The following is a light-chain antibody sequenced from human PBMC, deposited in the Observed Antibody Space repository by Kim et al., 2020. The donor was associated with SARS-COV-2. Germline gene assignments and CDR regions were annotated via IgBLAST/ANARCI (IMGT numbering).Light chain of an antibody. CDR3: QQYYGTPHT. V-gene: IGKV4-1*01. CDR2: WAS. Sequence: KATINCNSSQSVLYSSNNKNYLCWYQQKPGQPPKLLIYWASTRESGVPDRFSGSVSGTDFTLTISSLQAEDVAVYYCQQYYGTPHTFGQGTKLEIK. CDR1: QSVLYSSNNKNY. J-gene: IGKJ2*01.